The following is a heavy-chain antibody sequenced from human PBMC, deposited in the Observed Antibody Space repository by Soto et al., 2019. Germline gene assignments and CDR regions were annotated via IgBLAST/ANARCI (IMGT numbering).Heavy chain of an antibody. CDR2: ITTAGDT. CDR3: ARELHGGSYGMDV. CDR1: GFTFSNYA. J-gene: IGHJ6*02. V-gene: IGHV3-13*01. Sequence: EVQLVESGGGLVQPGGSLRLSCAASGFTFSNYAMHWVRQVTGKGLEWVSGITTAGDTYYPGSVKGRFTISREKAKNSLYLQMNSLSAGDTAVYYCARELHGGSYGMDVWGQGTTVTVSS.